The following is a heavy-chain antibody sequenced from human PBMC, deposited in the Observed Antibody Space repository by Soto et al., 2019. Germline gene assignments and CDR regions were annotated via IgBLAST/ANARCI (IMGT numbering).Heavy chain of an antibody. D-gene: IGHD2-21*02. V-gene: IGHV4-39*01. CDR1: VGSISSSSYF. CDR3: ARHPSDFWFDP. Sequence: QLQLQESGPGLVKPSETLSLTCSVSVGSISSSSYFWGWIRQPPGKGLEWIGSIYYSGSTYYNPSLKSRVAVSVDTSKNQFSLKLSSVTAADTAVYYCARHPSDFWFDPWGQGTLVTVSS. CDR2: IYYSGST. J-gene: IGHJ5*02.